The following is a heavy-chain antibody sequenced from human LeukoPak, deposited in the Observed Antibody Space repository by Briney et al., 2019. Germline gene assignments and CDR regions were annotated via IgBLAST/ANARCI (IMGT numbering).Heavy chain of an antibody. CDR3: ARIPISTYGMDV. D-gene: IGHD3-3*02. J-gene: IGHJ6*02. Sequence: SETLSLTCAVYGGSFSGYYWGWIRQPPGKGLEWIGEINHSGSTTYNPSLKSRLTISVDTSNNQFFLRLSSVTAADTAVYYCARIPISTYGMDVWGQGTTVTVSS. CDR2: INHSGST. V-gene: IGHV4-34*01. CDR1: GGSFSGYY.